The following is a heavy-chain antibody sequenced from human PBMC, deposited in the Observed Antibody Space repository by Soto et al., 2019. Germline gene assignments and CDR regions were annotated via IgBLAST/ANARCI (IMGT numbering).Heavy chain of an antibody. D-gene: IGHD5-18*01. V-gene: IGHV4-39*01. CDR2: IYYSGTT. CDR3: ARLGGYSYGDAFDI. Sequence: QLQLQESGPGMGKPSEAPSLNLPVPGGSISSGSFYLGWIPPPPGKGAEWIGSIYYSGTTYYNPSLKIRVTISVDTSKNQFSLKLSSVTAADTAVYYCARLGGYSYGDAFDIWGQGTLVTVSS. J-gene: IGHJ3*02. CDR1: GGSISSGSFY.